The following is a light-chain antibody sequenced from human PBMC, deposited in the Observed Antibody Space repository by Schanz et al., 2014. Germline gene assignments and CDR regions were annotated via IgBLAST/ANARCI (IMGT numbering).Light chain of an antibody. CDR3: CSYAGSSTWV. Sequence: QSALTQPASVSGSPGQSITISCTGTSSDVGSYNLVSWYQQHPGRAPKLMIYEDGKRPSGVSNRFSGSKSGNTASLTISGLQAEDEADYYCCSYAGSSTWVFGGGTKLTVL. J-gene: IGLJ3*02. V-gene: IGLV2-23*01. CDR1: SSDVGSYNL. CDR2: EDG.